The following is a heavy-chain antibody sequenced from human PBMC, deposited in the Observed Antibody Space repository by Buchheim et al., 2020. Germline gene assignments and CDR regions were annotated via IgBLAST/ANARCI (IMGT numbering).Heavy chain of an antibody. CDR2: ITGSGGST. CDR1: GFTFSSYA. CDR3: AKASGFSAYNWFDP. V-gene: IGHV3-23*01. J-gene: IGHJ5*02. Sequence: EVQLLESGGGLVQPGGSLRLSCAASGFTFSSYAMTWVRQAPGKGLEWVSTITGSGGSTYYADSVKGRFTFSRDNFQNTLYLQMNGLRADDTAVYYCAKASGFSAYNWFDPWGQGTL. D-gene: IGHD3-3*01.